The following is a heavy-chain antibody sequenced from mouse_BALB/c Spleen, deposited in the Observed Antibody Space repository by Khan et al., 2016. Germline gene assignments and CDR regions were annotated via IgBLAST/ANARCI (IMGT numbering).Heavy chain of an antibody. V-gene: IGHV5-6-5*01. CDR2: ISSGGSS. CDR1: GFTFSSYA. J-gene: IGHJ2*01. CDR3: ATKVYYFDY. Sequence: EVELVESGGGLVKPGGSLKLSRAASGFTFSSYAMSWVRQTPEKRLEWVASISSGGSSFYPDILKDRFTISRDNARNILYLQMSSLRSEDTAMYFCATKVYYFDYWGQGTTLTVSS.